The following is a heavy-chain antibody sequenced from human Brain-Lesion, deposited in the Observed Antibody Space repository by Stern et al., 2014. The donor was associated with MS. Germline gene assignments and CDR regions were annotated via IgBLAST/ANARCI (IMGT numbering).Heavy chain of an antibody. V-gene: IGHV4-31*03. J-gene: IGHJ5*02. CDR3: ARVGVYVQTGWFDP. CDR1: GGSISSGGYY. D-gene: IGHD2-8*01. CDR2: IHYSGST. Sequence: QVQLVESGPGLVKPSQTLSLTCTVSGGSISSGGYYWSWIRQHPGKGLEWIGYIHYSGSTYYNSALKSRVTISRATSKNQFSLNLNSVTAADTAVYYCARVGVYVQTGWFDPWGQGALVTVSS.